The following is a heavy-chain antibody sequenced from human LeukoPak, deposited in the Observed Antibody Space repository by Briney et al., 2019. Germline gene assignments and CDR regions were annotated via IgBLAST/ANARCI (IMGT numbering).Heavy chain of an antibody. CDR3: ARQVAVAAWEY. D-gene: IGHD6-19*01. J-gene: IGHJ4*02. Sequence: GESLKTPCKGSGYSFISYWIGWVRLVPGKGLEWVGIIYPSDSETRYSPSFQGQVTITAEKSISTAYLQWSSLKASDTAMYYCARQVAVAAWEYWGGGSLVGVSS. CDR2: IYPSDSET. V-gene: IGHV5-51*01. CDR1: GYSFISYW.